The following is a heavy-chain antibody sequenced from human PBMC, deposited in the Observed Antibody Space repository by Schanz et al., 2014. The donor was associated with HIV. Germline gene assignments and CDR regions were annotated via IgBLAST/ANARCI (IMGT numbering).Heavy chain of an antibody. J-gene: IGHJ6*02. CDR1: GFTFSRYA. D-gene: IGHD2-15*01. V-gene: IGHV3-23*01. CDR3: AREDCSGGSCFSNYYYYAMDV. Sequence: EEQVLESGGGLVQPGGSLRLSCAASGFTFSRYAMSWVRQAPGKGLEWVSSISGSGGSTYYADSVKGRFTISRDNAKNSLYLHMSSLRAEDTAVYYCAREDCSGGSCFSNYYYYAMDVWGQGTTVTVSS. CDR2: ISGSGGST.